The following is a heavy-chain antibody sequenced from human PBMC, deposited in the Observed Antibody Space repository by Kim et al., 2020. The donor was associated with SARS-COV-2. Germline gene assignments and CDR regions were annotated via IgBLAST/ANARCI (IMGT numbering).Heavy chain of an antibody. V-gene: IGHV3-7*01. CDR1: GFTFSSYW. D-gene: IGHD6-13*01. CDR3: ARAIAASADDAFDI. J-gene: IGHJ3*02. CDR2: IKQDGSEK. Sequence: GGSLRLSCAASGFTFSSYWMSWVRQAPGKGLEWVANIKQDGSEKYYVDSVKGRFTISRDNAKNSLYLQMNSLRAEDTAVYYCARAIAASADDAFDIWGQGTMVTVSS.